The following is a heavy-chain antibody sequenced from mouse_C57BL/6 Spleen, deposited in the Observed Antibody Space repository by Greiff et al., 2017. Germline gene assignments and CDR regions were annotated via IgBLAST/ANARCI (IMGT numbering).Heavy chain of an antibody. CDR2: IYPGSGNT. V-gene: IGHV1-66*01. J-gene: IGHJ2*01. CDR3: AREIYYGNYEGYFDY. Sequence: QVQLQQSGPELVKPGASVKISCKASGYSFTSYYIHWVKQRPGQGLEWIGWIYPGSGNTKYNEKFKGKATLTADTSSSTAYMQLSSLTSEDSAVYYCAREIYYGNYEGYFDYWGQGTTLTVSS. CDR1: GYSFTSYY. D-gene: IGHD2-1*01.